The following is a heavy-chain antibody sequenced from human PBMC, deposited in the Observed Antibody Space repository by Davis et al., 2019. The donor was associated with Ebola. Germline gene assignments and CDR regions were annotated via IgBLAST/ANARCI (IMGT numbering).Heavy chain of an antibody. CDR3: AREGRYCSSTSCYWGYYYYGMDV. J-gene: IGHJ6*02. V-gene: IGHV3-21*01. D-gene: IGHD2-2*01. CDR2: ISSSSSYI. CDR1: GFTFDDYA. Sequence: GESLKISCAASGFTFDDYAMNWVRQAPGKGLEWVSSISSSSSYIYYADSVKGRFTISRDNAKNSLYLQMNSLRAEDTAVYYCAREGRYCSSTSCYWGYYYYGMDVWGQGTTVTVSS.